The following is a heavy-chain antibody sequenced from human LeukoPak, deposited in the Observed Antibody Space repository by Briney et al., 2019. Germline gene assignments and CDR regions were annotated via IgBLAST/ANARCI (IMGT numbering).Heavy chain of an antibody. CDR2: IYSGGST. Sequence: GGSLRLSCAASGFTVSSNYMSWVRRAPGKGLEWVSVIYSGGSTYYADSVKGRFTISRDNSKNTLYLQMNSLRPEDTAVYYCARDDGAVAGIYFDYWGQGTLVTVSS. V-gene: IGHV3-66*02. CDR3: ARDDGAVAGIYFDY. D-gene: IGHD6-19*01. CDR1: GFTVSSNY. J-gene: IGHJ4*02.